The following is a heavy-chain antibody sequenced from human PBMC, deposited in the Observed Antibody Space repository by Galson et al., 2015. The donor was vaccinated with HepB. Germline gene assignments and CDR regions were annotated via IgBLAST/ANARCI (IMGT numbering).Heavy chain of an antibody. J-gene: IGHJ4*02. CDR2: INPSGGST. Sequence: SVKVSCKASGYNFTSYYMHWVRQAPGQGLEWMGIINPSGGSTDYAKKLQGRLTMTSDTSTSTVFMELSSLRSEDTAVYHCARGVLLWDVLEYWGQGTLVTVSS. V-gene: IGHV1-46*01. CDR3: ARGVLLWDVLEY. D-gene: IGHD3-10*01. CDR1: GYNFTSYY.